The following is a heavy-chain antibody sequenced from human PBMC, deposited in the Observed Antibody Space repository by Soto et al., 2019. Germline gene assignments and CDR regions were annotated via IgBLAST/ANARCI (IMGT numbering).Heavy chain of an antibody. CDR1: GFNFIRKY. Sequence: EVQLVESGGGLIQPGGSLRLSCAASGFNFIRKYMIWVRQAPGKGLEWVSILYSGGTTYYADSVKGRFTISRDTSENTLYLQMNCLRAEDTAVYYYARGLYDSGSFYFDFWGQGTLVTV. D-gene: IGHD3-10*01. CDR2: LYSGGTT. V-gene: IGHV3-53*01. J-gene: IGHJ4*02. CDR3: ARGLYDSGSFYFDF.